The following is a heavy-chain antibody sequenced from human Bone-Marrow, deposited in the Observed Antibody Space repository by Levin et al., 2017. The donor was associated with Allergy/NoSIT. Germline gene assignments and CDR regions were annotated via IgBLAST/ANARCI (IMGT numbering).Heavy chain of an antibody. V-gene: IGHV3-21*01. CDR1: DFPFSTYG. J-gene: IGHJ6*02. D-gene: IGHD6-13*01. CDR2: ITSTSKYI. CDR3: ARAAGAAGRGGLDV. Sequence: GGSLRLSCATSDFPFSTYGMAWVRQAPGKGLEWVASITSTSKYIHYADSVKGRFTISRDNANNSLSLQMNRLRGEDTAVYYCARAAGAAGRGGLDVWGQGTTVTVSS.